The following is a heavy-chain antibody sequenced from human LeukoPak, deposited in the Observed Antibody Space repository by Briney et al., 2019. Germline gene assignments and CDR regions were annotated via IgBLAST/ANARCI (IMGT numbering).Heavy chain of an antibody. V-gene: IGHV3-30*03. Sequence: GGSLRLSCAASGFAFSSYGIHWVRQAPGEGLEWVAVVSYDGNNEYYADSVKGRFTISRDNSKNTVYLQVNSLRAEDTAVYFCARFSEGLDYWGQGTLVTVSS. CDR3: ARFSEGLDY. J-gene: IGHJ4*02. CDR1: GFAFSSYG. CDR2: VSYDGNNE.